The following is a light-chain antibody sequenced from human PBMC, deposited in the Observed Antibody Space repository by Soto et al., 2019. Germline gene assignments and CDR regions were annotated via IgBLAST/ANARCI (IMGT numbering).Light chain of an antibody. CDR1: QSVSIN. V-gene: IGKV3-15*01. CDR3: QQYNSWPPIT. CDR2: GAS. Sequence: ETVMTQSPATLSLSPGEGATLSCRASQSVSINLAWYQQKPGQAPRLLIYGASTRATGIPARCSGSGSGTEFSLPIISLQSEDFSVYYCQQYNSWPPITFGQGTRLEIK. J-gene: IGKJ5*01.